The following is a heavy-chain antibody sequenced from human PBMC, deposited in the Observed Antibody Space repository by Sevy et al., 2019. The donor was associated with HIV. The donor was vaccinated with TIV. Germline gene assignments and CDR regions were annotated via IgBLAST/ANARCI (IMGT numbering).Heavy chain of an antibody. CDR1: GFTVSSNY. CDR3: AVVAEGY. V-gene: IGHV3-53*01. J-gene: IGHJ4*02. D-gene: IGHD6-13*01. Sequence: GGSLRLSCAASGFTVSSNYMSWVRQAPGKGLEWVSVIYSGDSISYADSVKGRFSISRDNSKNTLYLQMNSLRAEDTAVYYWAVVAEGYWGQGTLVTVSS. CDR2: IYSGDSI.